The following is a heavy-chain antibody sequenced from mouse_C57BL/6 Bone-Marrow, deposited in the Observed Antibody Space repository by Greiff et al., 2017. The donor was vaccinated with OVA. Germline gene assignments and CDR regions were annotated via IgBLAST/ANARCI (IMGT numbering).Heavy chain of an antibody. V-gene: IGHV1-26*01. D-gene: IGHD2-1*01. CDR2: INPNNGGT. CDR1: GYTFTDYY. Sequence: EVQLQQSGPELVKPGASVKISCKASGYTFTDYYMNWVKQSHGKSLEWIGDINPNNGGTSYNQKFKGKATLTVDKSSSTAYMELRSLTSEDSAVYYCARRGYGNPYWYFDVWGTGTTVTVSS. CDR3: ARRGYGNPYWYFDV. J-gene: IGHJ1*03.